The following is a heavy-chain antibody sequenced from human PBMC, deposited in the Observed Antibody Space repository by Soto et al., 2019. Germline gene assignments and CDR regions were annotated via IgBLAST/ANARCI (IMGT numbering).Heavy chain of an antibody. J-gene: IGHJ4*02. Sequence: GGSLRLSCAASGFTFSSYSMNWVRQAPGKGLEWVSSISSSNTYIYYADSVKGRFTISRDNAKKSLYLQMNSLRAEDTAVYYCARVSGSGWFGEYWGQGTLVTVSA. CDR3: ARVSGSGWFGEY. CDR1: GFTFSSYS. D-gene: IGHD6-19*01. V-gene: IGHV3-21*01. CDR2: ISSSNTYI.